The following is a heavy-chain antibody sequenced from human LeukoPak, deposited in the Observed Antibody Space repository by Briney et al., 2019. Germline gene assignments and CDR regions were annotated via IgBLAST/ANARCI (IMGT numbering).Heavy chain of an antibody. CDR2: IYTSGST. Sequence: SETPSPTCTVSGGSISRYYWSCIRQPAGEGLEWIGRIYTSGSTNYNTSLKSRVTMSVDTSKKQFSLKLSSVTAADTAVYYCARGSPYMDVWGKGTTVTVSS. J-gene: IGHJ6*03. V-gene: IGHV4-4*07. CDR1: GGSISRYY. CDR3: ARGSPYMDV.